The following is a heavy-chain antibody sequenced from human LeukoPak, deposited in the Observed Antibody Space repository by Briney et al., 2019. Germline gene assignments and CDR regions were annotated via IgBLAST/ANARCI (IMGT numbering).Heavy chain of an antibody. CDR2: ISYDGSNK. V-gene: IGHV3-30*18. D-gene: IGHD2-2*01. CDR1: GFTFSSYG. J-gene: IGHJ4*02. CDR3: AKGGCTSTSCYAGY. Sequence: PGGSLRLSCAASGFTFSSYGMHWVRQAPGKGLEWVAVISYDGSNKYYADSVKGRFTISRDNSKNTLYLQMNSLRAEDTAVYFCAKGGCTSTSCYAGYWGQGTLVTVSS.